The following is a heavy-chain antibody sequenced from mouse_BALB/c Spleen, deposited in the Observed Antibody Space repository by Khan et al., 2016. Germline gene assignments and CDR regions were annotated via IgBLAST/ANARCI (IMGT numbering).Heavy chain of an antibody. CDR2: ISSGGSYT. Sequence: EVELVESGGGLVKPGGSLKLSCAASGFTFNDYTMSWVRQTPEKRLEWVATISSGGSYTYYLDSVKGRFTISRDNAKNTRYLQMSSLKSDDSAMYCCTRDPPGVIGPCWLAYWGQGTPVTVSA. CDR3: TRDPPGVIGPCWLAY. J-gene: IGHJ3*01. D-gene: IGHD3-3*01. V-gene: IGHV5-6-4*01. CDR1: GFTFNDYT.